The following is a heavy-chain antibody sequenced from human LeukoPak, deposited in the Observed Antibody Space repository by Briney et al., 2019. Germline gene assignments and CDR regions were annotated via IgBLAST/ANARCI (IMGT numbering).Heavy chain of an antibody. CDR3: ARLIRPYCSSTSCPNNWFDP. D-gene: IGHD2-2*01. V-gene: IGHV5-51*01. CDR1: GYSFTSYW. J-gene: IGHJ5*02. CDR2: IYPGNSDT. Sequence: KPGESLKISCKGSGYSFTSYWIGWVRQMPGKGLEWMVIIYPGNSDTRYSPSFQGQVTISADKSISTAYLQWSSLKASDTAMYYCARLIRPYCSSTSCPNNWFDPWGQGTLVTVSS.